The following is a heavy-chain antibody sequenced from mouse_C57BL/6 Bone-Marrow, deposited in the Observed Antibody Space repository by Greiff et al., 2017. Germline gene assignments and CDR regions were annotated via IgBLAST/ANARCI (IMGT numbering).Heavy chain of an antibody. CDR3: ARHVPVGYDGDY. Sequence: EVKLVESGGDLVKPGGSLKLSCAASGFTFSSYGMSWVRQTTDTRLEWVATISSCGSYTYYPDSVKGRFTISRENAKNTLYMQMSRLKAEYTARYYCARHVPVGYDGDYWGQGTTLTGSS. J-gene: IGHJ2*01. D-gene: IGHD2-14*01. CDR2: ISSCGSYT. CDR1: GFTFSSYG. V-gene: IGHV5-6*02.